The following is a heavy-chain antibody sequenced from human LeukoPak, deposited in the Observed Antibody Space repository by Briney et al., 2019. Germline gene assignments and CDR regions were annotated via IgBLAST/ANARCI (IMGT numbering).Heavy chain of an antibody. V-gene: IGHV3-23*01. CDR1: GLSFSSFA. Sequence: GGSLRLSCAASGLSFSSFAMSWVRQGPARGLEWVSSIRGNGETFYADSVKGRFTISRHNSENTLYLQMNSLRAEDTALYYCARVGGYCGETTCYGENWFDPWGQGTLVTVSS. CDR2: IRGNGET. CDR3: ARVGGYCGETTCYGENWFDP. D-gene: IGHD2-2*01. J-gene: IGHJ5*02.